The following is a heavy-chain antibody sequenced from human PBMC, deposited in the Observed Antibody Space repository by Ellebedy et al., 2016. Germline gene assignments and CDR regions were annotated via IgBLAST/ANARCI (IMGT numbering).Heavy chain of an antibody. CDR1: GGSISSYY. J-gene: IGHJ4*02. CDR3: AGIVGDNRRPFYFDY. D-gene: IGHD1-26*01. V-gene: IGHV4-59*13. CDR2: IYYSGST. Sequence: SETLSLXXTVSGGSISSYYWSWIRQPPGKGLEWIGYIYYSGSTNYNPSLKSRVTISVDTSKNQFSLKLSSVTAADTAVYYCAGIVGDNRRPFYFDYWGQGTLVTVSS.